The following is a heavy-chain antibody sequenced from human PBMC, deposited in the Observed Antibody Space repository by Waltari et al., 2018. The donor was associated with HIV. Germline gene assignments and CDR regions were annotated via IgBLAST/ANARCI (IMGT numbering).Heavy chain of an antibody. CDR3: ARDPCTSGWYRGWFDP. D-gene: IGHD6-19*01. Sequence: QVHLQQWGAGLLKPSETLSLTCAVYGGSFSVYYWSWIGQSPGKGMEWIGEINRNGTTNYNPALKSRNTISLDTDKNQFSLKLTSVTAADTAVDYCARDPCTSGWYRGWFDPWGQGTLVIVSS. V-gene: IGHV4-34*01. J-gene: IGHJ5*02. CDR2: INRNGTT. CDR1: GGSFSVYY.